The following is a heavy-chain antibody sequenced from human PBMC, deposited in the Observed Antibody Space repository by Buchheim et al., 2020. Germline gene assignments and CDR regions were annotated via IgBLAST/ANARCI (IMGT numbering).Heavy chain of an antibody. D-gene: IGHD3-22*01. CDR3: ASQDSSGYYPQYFQH. J-gene: IGHJ1*01. CDR1: GFTFSSYE. V-gene: IGHV3-48*03. Sequence: EVQLVESGGGLVQPGGSLRLSCAASGFTFSSYEMNWVRQAPGKGLEWVSYISSSGSTIYYADSVKGRFTLSRDNAKNSLFLQMNSLRAEDTAVYYCASQDSSGYYPQYFQHWGQGTL. CDR2: ISSSGSTI.